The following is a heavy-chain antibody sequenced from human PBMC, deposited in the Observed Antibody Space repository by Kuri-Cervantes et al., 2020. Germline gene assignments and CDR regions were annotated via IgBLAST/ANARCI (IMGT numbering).Heavy chain of an antibody. V-gene: IGHV3-30-3*01. CDR2: ISYDGSNK. Sequence: GGSLRLSCAASGFTFDDYAMHWVRQAPGKGLEWVAVISYDGSNKYYADSVKGRFTISRDNSKNTLYLQMNSLRAEDTAVYYCARDDITMVRGVIITIYGMDVWGQGTTVTVSS. CDR1: GFTFDDYA. CDR3: ARDDITMVRGVIITIYGMDV. D-gene: IGHD3-10*01. J-gene: IGHJ6*02.